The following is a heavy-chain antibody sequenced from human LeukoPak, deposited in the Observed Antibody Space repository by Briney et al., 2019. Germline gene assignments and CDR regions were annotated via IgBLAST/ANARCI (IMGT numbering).Heavy chain of an antibody. CDR2: ISGSGGST. CDR3: AIRPYSGSWYEWLDS. V-gene: IGHV3-23*01. D-gene: IGHD6-13*01. Sequence: PGGSLRLSCAASGFTFSSYVMSWVRQAPGKGLEWVSAISGSGGSTYYADSVKGRFTISRDNSKNTLYLQMNSLRAEDTAVYYCAIRPYSGSWYEWLDSWGQGTLVTVSS. CDR1: GFTFSSYV. J-gene: IGHJ4*02.